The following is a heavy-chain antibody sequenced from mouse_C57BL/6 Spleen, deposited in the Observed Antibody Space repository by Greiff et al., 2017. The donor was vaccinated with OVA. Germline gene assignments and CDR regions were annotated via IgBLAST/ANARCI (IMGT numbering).Heavy chain of an antibody. CDR2: INPNNGGT. Sequence: VQLQQSGPELVKPGASVKISCKASGYTFTDYYMNWVKQSHGKSLEWIGDINPNNGGTSYNQKFKGKATLTVDKSSSTAYMELRSLTSEDSAVYYCARRGWAMDYWGQGTSVTVSS. CDR3: ARRGWAMDY. CDR1: GYTFTDYY. J-gene: IGHJ4*01. V-gene: IGHV1-26*01. D-gene: IGHD3-3*01.